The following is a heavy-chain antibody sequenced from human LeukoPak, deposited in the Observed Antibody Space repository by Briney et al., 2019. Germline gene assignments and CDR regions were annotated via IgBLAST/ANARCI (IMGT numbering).Heavy chain of an antibody. CDR3: ARDSCSSTSCYKGWFDP. Sequence: GASVKVSCTASGYTFSGYYIHWVRQAPGQGLEWMGWFNPNSGGTNCAQKFQGRVTMTRHTSISTAYMELSRLRSYDTAVYYCARDSCSSTSCYKGWFDPWGQGTLVTVSS. J-gene: IGHJ5*02. V-gene: IGHV1-2*02. CDR1: GYTFSGYY. CDR2: FNPNSGGT. D-gene: IGHD2-2*02.